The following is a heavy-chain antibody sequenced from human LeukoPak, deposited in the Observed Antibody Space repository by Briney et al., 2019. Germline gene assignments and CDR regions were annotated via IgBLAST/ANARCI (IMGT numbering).Heavy chain of an antibody. CDR1: GYSISSGYY. Sequence: SETLSLTCTVSGYSISSGYYWGWIRQPPGKGLEWIGYIYYSGSTNYNPSLKSRVTISVDTSKNQFSLKLSSVTAADAAVYYCARTYYDILTGYQDFDYWGQGTLVTVSS. V-gene: IGHV4-61*01. CDR2: IYYSGST. J-gene: IGHJ4*02. D-gene: IGHD3-9*01. CDR3: ARTYYDILTGYQDFDY.